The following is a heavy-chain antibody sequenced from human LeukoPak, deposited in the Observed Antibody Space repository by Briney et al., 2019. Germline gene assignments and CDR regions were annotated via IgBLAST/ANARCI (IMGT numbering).Heavy chain of an antibody. D-gene: IGHD6-19*01. CDR2: ISGGGGST. Sequence: PGGSLRLSCAASGITFSSYAMSWVRQAPGKGLEWVSVISGGGGSTHYADSVKGRFTISRDNSKNTRYLQMNSLRAEDTAVYYCAKTGASKVAGLFDYWGQGTLVTVSS. V-gene: IGHV3-23*01. J-gene: IGHJ4*02. CDR3: AKTGASKVAGLFDY. CDR1: GITFSSYA.